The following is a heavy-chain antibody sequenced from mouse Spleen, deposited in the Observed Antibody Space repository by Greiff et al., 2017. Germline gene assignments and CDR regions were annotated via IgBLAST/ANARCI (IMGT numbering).Heavy chain of an antibody. D-gene: IGHD1-2*01. CDR1: GYSFTSYW. CDR2: IYPGNSDT. CDR3: TPIYGYDAMDY. Sequence: EVQLQQSGTVLARPGASVKMSCKASGYSFTSYWMHWVKQRPGQGLEWIGAIYPGNSDTSYNQKFKGKAKLTAVTSASTAYMELSSLTNEDSAVYYCTPIYGYDAMDYWGQGTSVTVSS. V-gene: IGHV1-5*01. J-gene: IGHJ4*01.